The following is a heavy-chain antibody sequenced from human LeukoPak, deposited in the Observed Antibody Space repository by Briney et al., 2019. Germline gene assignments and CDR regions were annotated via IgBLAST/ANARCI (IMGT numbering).Heavy chain of an antibody. J-gene: IGHJ4*02. Sequence: PGGSLRLSCAASGFTFSSYAMSWVRQAPGKGLEWVSAISGSGGSTYYADSVKGRFTISRDNSKNTLYLQMNSLRAEDTAVYYCAKGSYYDSSSYYYGDNYFDYWGQGTLVTVSS. CDR3: AKGSYYDSSSYYYGDNYFDY. CDR2: ISGSGGST. V-gene: IGHV3-23*01. D-gene: IGHD3-22*01. CDR1: GFTFSSYA.